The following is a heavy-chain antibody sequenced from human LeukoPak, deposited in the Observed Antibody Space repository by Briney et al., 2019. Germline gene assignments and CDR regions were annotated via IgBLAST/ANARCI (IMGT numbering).Heavy chain of an antibody. V-gene: IGHV4-39*07. CDR3: ARGLLSASAREFDY. Sequence: SETLSLTCIVSGGSISSSSYYWGWVRQPPGKGLEWIGEINHSGSTNYNPSLKSRVTISVDTSKNQFSLKLSSVTAADTAVYYCARGLLSASAREFDYWGQGTLVTVSS. D-gene: IGHD3-16*02. J-gene: IGHJ4*02. CDR1: GGSISSSSYY. CDR2: INHSGST.